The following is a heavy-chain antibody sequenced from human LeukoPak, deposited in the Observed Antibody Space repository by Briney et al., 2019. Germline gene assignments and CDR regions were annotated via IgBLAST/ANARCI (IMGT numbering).Heavy chain of an antibody. CDR2: IRSKAYGGTT. CDR1: GFTFGDYA. D-gene: IGHD3-16*02. CDR3: TRADDYVWGSYRRPSGYFDY. V-gene: IGHV3-49*03. Sequence: GGSLRLSCTASGFTFGDYAMSWFRQAPGKGLEWVGFIRSKAYGGTTEYAASVKGRFTISRDDSKSIAYLQMNSLKTEDTAVYYCTRADDYVWGSYRRPSGYFDYWGQGTQVTVSS. J-gene: IGHJ4*02.